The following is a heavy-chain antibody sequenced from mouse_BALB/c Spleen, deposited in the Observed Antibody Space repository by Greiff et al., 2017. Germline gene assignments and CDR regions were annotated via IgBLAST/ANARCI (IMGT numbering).Heavy chain of an antibody. J-gene: IGHJ4*01. CDR3: AGYYGNSYAMDY. V-gene: IGHV2-6-4*01. D-gene: IGHD2-1*01. Sequence: VKLMESGPGLVAPSQSLSITCTVSGFSLSRYSVHWVRQPPGKGLEWLGMIWGGGSTDYNSALKSRLSISKDNSKSQVFLKMNSLQTDGTAMYYCAGYYGNSYAMDYWGQGTSVTVSS. CDR2: IWGGGST. CDR1: GFSLSRYS.